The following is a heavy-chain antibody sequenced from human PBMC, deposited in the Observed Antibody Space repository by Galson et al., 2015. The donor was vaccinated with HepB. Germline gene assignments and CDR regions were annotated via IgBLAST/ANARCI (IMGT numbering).Heavy chain of an antibody. J-gene: IGHJ3*02. V-gene: IGHV3-53*01. Sequence: LRLSCAASGFTVSSNYMSWVRQAPGKGLEWVSVIYSGGSTYYADSVKGRFTISRDNSKNTLYLQMNSLRAEDTAVYYCARVVDSAGCSGGSCYLGVPRGAFDIWGQGTMVTVSS. D-gene: IGHD2-15*01. CDR2: IYSGGST. CDR1: GFTVSSNY. CDR3: ARVVDSAGCSGGSCYLGVPRGAFDI.